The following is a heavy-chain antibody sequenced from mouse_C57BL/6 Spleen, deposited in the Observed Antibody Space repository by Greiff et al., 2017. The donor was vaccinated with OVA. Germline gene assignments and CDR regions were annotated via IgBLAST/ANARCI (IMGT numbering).Heavy chain of an antibody. Sequence: QVQLQQPGAELVRPGSSVKLSCKASGYTFTSYWMHWVKQRPIQGLEWIGNIDPSDSETHYNQKFKDKATLTVDKSSSTAYMQLSSLTSEDSAVYYCARITTVVATTDWFAYWGQGPLVTVSA. V-gene: IGHV1-52*01. CDR1: GYTFTSYW. D-gene: IGHD1-1*01. CDR2: IDPSDSET. J-gene: IGHJ3*01. CDR3: ARITTVVATTDWFAY.